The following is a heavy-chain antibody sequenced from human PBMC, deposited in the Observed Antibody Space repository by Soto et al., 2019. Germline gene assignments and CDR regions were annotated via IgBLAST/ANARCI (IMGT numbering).Heavy chain of an antibody. V-gene: IGHV1-18*01. CDR3: AKFWSGYLPDD. D-gene: IGHD3-3*01. Sequence: QVQLVQSGTEVKKPGASVKVSCQTSGYTFTSYGISWVRQAPGQGLEWMGWVLPYNGDTNYAQKIQGRVTMTTDTSTTTAYMELRSLRSDDTAVYYCAKFWSGYLPDDWGQGTLVIVSS. CDR2: VLPYNGDT. CDR1: GYTFTSYG. J-gene: IGHJ4*02.